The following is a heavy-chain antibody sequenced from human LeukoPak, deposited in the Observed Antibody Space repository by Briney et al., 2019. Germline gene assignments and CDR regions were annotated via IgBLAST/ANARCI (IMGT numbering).Heavy chain of an antibody. J-gene: IGHJ5*02. CDR2: INPNSGGT. D-gene: IGHD2-2*01. Sequence: KPGASVKVSCKASGYTFTGYYMHWVQQAPGQGLEWMGWINPNSGGTNYAQKFQGRVTMTRDTSISTAYMELSRLRSDDTAVYYCARDPGIVVVPAAIGWFDPWGQGTLVTVSS. CDR1: GYTFTGYY. V-gene: IGHV1-2*02. CDR3: ARDPGIVVVPAAIGWFDP.